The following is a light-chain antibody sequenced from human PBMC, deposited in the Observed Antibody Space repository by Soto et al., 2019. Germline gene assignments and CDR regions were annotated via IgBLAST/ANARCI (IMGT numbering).Light chain of an antibody. J-gene: IGKJ4*01. CDR1: QSVSSH. V-gene: IGKV3-15*01. Sequence: IVMTQSPATLSVSPGERVTLSCRASQSVSSHLAWYQQKPGQAPRLLMYAASTRANGIPARFSGSGSGTEFPLTITSLQSEDFALYYCQQYNDLVTFGGGTKVEIK. CDR2: AAS. CDR3: QQYNDLVT.